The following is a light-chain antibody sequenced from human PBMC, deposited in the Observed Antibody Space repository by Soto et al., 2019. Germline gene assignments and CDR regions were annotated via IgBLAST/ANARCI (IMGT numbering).Light chain of an antibody. CDR3: QHYNSYPIT. CDR2: KAS. Sequence: DIQMTQSPSTLSGSVGDRVTITCRASQTISSWLAWYQQKPGKAPKLLIYKASTLKSGVPSRFSGSGSGTEFTLTISSLQPDDFATYYCQHYNSYPITCGQGTRLEIK. V-gene: IGKV1-5*03. J-gene: IGKJ5*01. CDR1: QTISSW.